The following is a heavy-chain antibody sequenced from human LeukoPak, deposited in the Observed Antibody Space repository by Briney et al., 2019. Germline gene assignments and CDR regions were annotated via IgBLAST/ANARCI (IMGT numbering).Heavy chain of an antibody. D-gene: IGHD3-3*01. CDR1: GGSISSYY. Sequence: PSETLSLTCTVSGGSISSYYWSWIRQPPGKGLEWIGYIYYSGSTNYNPSLKSRVTISVDTSKNQFSLKLSSVTAADTAVYYCARDHPTYYDFWSGSVTPANAFDIWGQGTMVTVSS. CDR2: IYYSGST. V-gene: IGHV4-59*01. CDR3: ARDHPTYYDFWSGSVTPANAFDI. J-gene: IGHJ3*02.